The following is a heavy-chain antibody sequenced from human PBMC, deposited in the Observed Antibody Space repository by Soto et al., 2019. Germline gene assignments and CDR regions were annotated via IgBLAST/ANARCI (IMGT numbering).Heavy chain of an antibody. CDR1: DGSISSSY. J-gene: IGHJ4*02. CDR3: ARDKEGGLVV. D-gene: IGHD2-8*02. Sequence: SETVSLTCTVSDGSISSSYWSWIRRPPGKGLEWIGYIYYSGSTNYNPSLKSRVTISVDTSKNQFSLKLSSVTAADTAVYYCARDKEGGLVVWGQGTLVTAPQ. CDR2: IYYSGST. V-gene: IGHV4-59*01.